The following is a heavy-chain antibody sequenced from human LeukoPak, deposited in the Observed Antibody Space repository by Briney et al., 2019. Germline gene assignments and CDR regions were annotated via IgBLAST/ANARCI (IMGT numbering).Heavy chain of an antibody. CDR2: SIPLLGTP. V-gene: IGHV1-69*01. D-gene: IGHD4-17*01. Sequence: SVKVSCKASGGTFTNYAISWVRQPPGQGLEWMGGSIPLLGTPNYAQKFQGRVTITADDSTSTAYMELTSLRSEDTAVYYCAEDSSMVTTRAPYYYYYLDVWGQGTTVTVSS. CDR3: AEDSSMVTTRAPYYYYYLDV. CDR1: GGTFTNYA. J-gene: IGHJ6*02.